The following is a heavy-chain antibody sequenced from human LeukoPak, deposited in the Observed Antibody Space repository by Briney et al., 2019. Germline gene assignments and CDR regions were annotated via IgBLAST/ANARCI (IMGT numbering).Heavy chain of an antibody. CDR3: AKRYGDYTSYYFDY. J-gene: IGHJ4*02. D-gene: IGHD4-17*01. Sequence: GASVKVSCKASGYTFTGYYMHWVRQAPGQGLEWMGWINPNSGGTNYAQKFQGWVTMTRDTSISTAYMELSRLRSDDTAVYYCAKRYGDYTSYYFDYWGQGTLVTVSS. V-gene: IGHV1-2*04. CDR2: INPNSGGT. CDR1: GYTFTGYY.